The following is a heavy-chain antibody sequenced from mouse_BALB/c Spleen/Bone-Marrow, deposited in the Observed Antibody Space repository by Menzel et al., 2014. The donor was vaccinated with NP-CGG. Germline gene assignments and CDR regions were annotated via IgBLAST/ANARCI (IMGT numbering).Heavy chain of an antibody. CDR2: INSNGGST. J-gene: IGHJ2*01. CDR1: GFTFSSYG. V-gene: IGHV5-6-3*01. CDR3: VRGNYGNYVDYFDF. Sequence: EVHLVESGGGLVQPGGSLKLSCAASGFTFSSYGMSWVRQTPDKRLELVATINSNGGSTYYPDSVKGRFTISRDTAKNTLYLQMSSLKSEKTAMYYCVRGNYGNYVDYFDFWGQGTTLTVSS. D-gene: IGHD2-1*01.